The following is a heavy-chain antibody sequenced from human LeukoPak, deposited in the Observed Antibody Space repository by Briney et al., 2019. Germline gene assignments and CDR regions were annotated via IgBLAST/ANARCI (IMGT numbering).Heavy chain of an antibody. Sequence: SETLSLTCTVSGGSIRGYYWSWIRQPPGKALEWIGFIYSSGATNYNPSLKSRVTISLDTSENQFSLELRSVTAADTAVYYCARHGGRISARPGMDVWGKGTTVTVSS. D-gene: IGHD2-15*01. CDR1: GGSIRGYY. CDR3: ARHGGRISARPGMDV. CDR2: IYSSGAT. V-gene: IGHV4-59*08. J-gene: IGHJ6*03.